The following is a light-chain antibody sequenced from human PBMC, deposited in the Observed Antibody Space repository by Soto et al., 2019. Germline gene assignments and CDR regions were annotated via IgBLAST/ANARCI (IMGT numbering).Light chain of an antibody. CDR3: QQTYSNPRT. CDR1: QSINSY. V-gene: IGKV1-39*01. CDR2: TAS. J-gene: IGKJ1*01. Sequence: DIQMTQSPSSLSASVGDRVTITCRTSQSINSYLNWYQQKPGKAPELLIYTASSLQSGVPSRFSGSGSGTDFTLTISSLQPEDFATYYCQQTYSNPRTFGHGTKVQIK.